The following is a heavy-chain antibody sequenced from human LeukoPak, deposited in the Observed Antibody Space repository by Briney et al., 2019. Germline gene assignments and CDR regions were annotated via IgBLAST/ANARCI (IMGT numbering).Heavy chain of an antibody. J-gene: IGHJ5*02. CDR3: ARVAYDILTGYYDDENWFDP. V-gene: IGHV4-59*10. CDR2: IYTSGST. D-gene: IGHD3-9*01. Sequence: SETLSLTCAVYGGAFSGYYWSLIRQPAGKGLEWIGRIYTSGSTNYNPSLKSRVTMSVDTSKNQFSLKPSSVTAADTAVYYCARVAYDILTGYYDDENWFDPWGQGTLVTVSS. CDR1: GGAFSGYY.